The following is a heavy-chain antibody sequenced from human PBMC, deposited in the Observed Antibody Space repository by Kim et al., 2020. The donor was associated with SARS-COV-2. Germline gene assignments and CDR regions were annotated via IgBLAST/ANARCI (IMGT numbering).Heavy chain of an antibody. CDR3: TGHGSGSS. V-gene: IGHV3-23*01. CDR2: ILAGYTGT. Sequence: GGSLRLSCAASGFTFGNNGMSWVRQTPGKGLEWVSDILAGYTGTYYAESVKGRFTLSRDNSKNTVYLHMSSLRAGDTAVYYCTGHGSGSSWGQGTLVTVS. J-gene: IGHJ4*02. D-gene: IGHD3-10*01. CDR1: GFTFGNNG.